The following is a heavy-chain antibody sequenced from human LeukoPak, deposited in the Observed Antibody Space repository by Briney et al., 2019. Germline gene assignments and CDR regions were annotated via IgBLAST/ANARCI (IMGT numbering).Heavy chain of an antibody. CDR3: ARDPTGGSFSQDY. CDR2: ISGSSSTI. Sequence: EGSLRLSCAASGFTFSSYSMNWVRQAPGKGLEWVSYISGSSSTIYYADSVKGRFTISRDNAKNSLYLQMNSLRAEDTAVYYCARDPTGGSFSQDYWGQGTLVTVSS. V-gene: IGHV3-48*01. D-gene: IGHD1-26*01. J-gene: IGHJ4*02. CDR1: GFTFSSYS.